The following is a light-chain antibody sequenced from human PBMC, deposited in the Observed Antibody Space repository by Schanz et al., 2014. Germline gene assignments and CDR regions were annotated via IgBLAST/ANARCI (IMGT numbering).Light chain of an antibody. CDR3: QQYNNWPPYT. Sequence: EIVMTQSPATLSVSPGERATLSCRASQSVSSNLAWYQQKPGQGPSLLIYGASTRATGIPARFSGSGSGTEFTLTISSLQSEDFAVYYCQQYNNWPPYTFGQGTKLEIK. CDR2: GAS. CDR1: QSVSSN. J-gene: IGKJ2*01. V-gene: IGKV3-15*01.